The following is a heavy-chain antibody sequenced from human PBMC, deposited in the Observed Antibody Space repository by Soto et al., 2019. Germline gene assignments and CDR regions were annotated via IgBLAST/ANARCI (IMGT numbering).Heavy chain of an antibody. CDR1: GFIFGSYA. J-gene: IGHJ5*02. CDR2: LSTDGSTP. CDR3: AKSYDLWSPYLSFGDQRDP. D-gene: IGHD3-3*01. V-gene: IGHV3-30*16. Sequence: GGSLRLSCAASGFIFGSYAMNWVRQVPGKGPEWVAVLSTDGSTPYYADSVRGRFTISRDNSKSTLFLQMNSLRPEDTATYFCAKSYDLWSPYLSFGDQRDPWGQGTLVTVSS.